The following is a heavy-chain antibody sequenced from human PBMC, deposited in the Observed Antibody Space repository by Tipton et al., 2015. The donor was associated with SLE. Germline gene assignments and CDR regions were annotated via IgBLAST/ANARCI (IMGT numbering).Heavy chain of an antibody. J-gene: IGHJ2*01. CDR3: ARFIVVVIAGHWYFDL. CDR2: FYYSGST. Sequence: TLSLTCTVSGGSISNHYWSWIRQPPGRGLEWIGYFYYSGSTNYNPPLKSRVTISGDTSKNQFSLKLSSVTAADTAVYYRARFIVVVIAGHWYFDLWGRGTLVTVSS. V-gene: IGHV4-59*11. D-gene: IGHD2-21*01. CDR1: GGSISNHY.